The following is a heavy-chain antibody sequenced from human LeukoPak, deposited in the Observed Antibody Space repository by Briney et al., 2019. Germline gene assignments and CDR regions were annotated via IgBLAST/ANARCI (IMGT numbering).Heavy chain of an antibody. CDR2: ISGGGDST. D-gene: IGHD5-12*01. V-gene: IGHV3-23*01. J-gene: IGHJ4*02. Sequence: GRSLRLSCAPSRFTFNNCAMSWVRQAPGKGLEWVSAISGGGDSTFYAHSVMGRFSISRDNSGNTLSLQMNSLGAEDTAVYFCAKTPQGYSAYYDYWGQGAPVTVSS. CDR1: RFTFNNCA. CDR3: AKTPQGYSAYYDY.